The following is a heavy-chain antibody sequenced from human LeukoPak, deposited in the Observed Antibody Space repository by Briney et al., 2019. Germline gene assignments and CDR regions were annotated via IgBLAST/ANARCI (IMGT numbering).Heavy chain of an antibody. CDR3: ARDSSGYYQNAFDI. Sequence: GGSLRLSCAASGFTFSSYSMNWVRQAPGKGLEWVSSISSSSSYIYYADSVKGRFTISRDNAKNSLYLQMNSLRAEDTAVCYCARDSSGYYQNAFDIWGQGTMVTVSS. J-gene: IGHJ3*02. CDR1: GFTFSSYS. D-gene: IGHD3-22*01. CDR2: ISSSSSYI. V-gene: IGHV3-21*01.